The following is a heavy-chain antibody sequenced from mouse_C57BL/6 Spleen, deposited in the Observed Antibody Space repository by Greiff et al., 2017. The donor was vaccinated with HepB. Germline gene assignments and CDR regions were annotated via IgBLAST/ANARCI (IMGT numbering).Heavy chain of an antibody. D-gene: IGHD1-1*01. Sequence: EVKLMESGGGLVKPGGSLKLSCAASGFTFSDYGMHWVRQAPEKGLEWVAYISSGSSTIYYADTVKGRFTISSDNAKNTLFLQMTSLRSEDTAMYYCARPYYGSPFFDYWGQGTTLTVSS. J-gene: IGHJ2*01. CDR1: GFTFSDYG. CDR3: ARPYYGSPFFDY. V-gene: IGHV5-17*01. CDR2: ISSGSSTI.